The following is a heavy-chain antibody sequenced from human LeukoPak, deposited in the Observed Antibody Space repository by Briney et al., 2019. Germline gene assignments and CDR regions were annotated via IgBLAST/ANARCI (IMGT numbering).Heavy chain of an antibody. D-gene: IGHD3-3*01. CDR3: AREFPSLYDFWSGYPIYYYYYMDV. V-gene: IGHV1-2*02. Sequence: GASVKVSCKASGYTFTGYYMHWVRQAPGQGLGWMGWINPNSGGTNYAQKFQGRVTMTRDTSISTAYMELSRLRSDDTAVYYCAREFPSLYDFWSGYPIYYYYYMDVWGKGTTVTVSS. CDR1: GYTFTGYY. CDR2: INPNSGGT. J-gene: IGHJ6*03.